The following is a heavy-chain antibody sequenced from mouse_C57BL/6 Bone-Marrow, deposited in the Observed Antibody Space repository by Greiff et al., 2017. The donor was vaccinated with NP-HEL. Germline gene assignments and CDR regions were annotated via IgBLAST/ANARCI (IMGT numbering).Heavy chain of an antibody. V-gene: IGHV1-82*01. Sequence: QVQLQQSGPELVKPGASVKISCKASGYAFSSSWMNWVKQRPGKGLEWIGRIYPGDGDTNYNGKFKGKATMTADKSSSTAYMQLSSLTSEDAAVYYCARYGNYDGDWGQGTTLTVSS. J-gene: IGHJ2*01. CDR1: GYAFSSSW. D-gene: IGHD2-1*01. CDR3: ARYGNYDGD. CDR2: IYPGDGDT.